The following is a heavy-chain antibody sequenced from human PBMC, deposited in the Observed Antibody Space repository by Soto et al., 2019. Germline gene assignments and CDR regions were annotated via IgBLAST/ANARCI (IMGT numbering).Heavy chain of an antibody. Sequence: GGSLRLSCVVSGFTFNNYGINWVRQAPGKGLEWVSTVSKSDYTYYSDSVKGRFTISRDNAKNTVSLQMNTLRAEDTAVDYCAREDSLIIPAVSDFWGQGTLVTVSS. J-gene: IGHJ4*02. D-gene: IGHD2-2*01. CDR2: VSKSDYT. CDR1: GFTFNNYG. CDR3: AREDSLIIPAVSDF. V-gene: IGHV3-21*04.